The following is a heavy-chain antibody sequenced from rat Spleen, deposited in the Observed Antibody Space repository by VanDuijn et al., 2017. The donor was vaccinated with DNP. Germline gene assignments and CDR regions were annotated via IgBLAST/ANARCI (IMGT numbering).Heavy chain of an antibody. J-gene: IGHJ2*01. D-gene: IGHD1-11*01. Sequence: EVQLVESGGDLVQPGRSLKVSCVVSGFTFNKYWMTWVRQVPGKGLEWVASITTSGDSTYSPDSVEGRFTISRDNAKNTLYLQMNSLRSEDTATYYCARGGRSYFDYWGQGVMVTVSS. CDR1: GFTFNKYW. V-gene: IGHV5-31*01. CDR3: ARGGRSYFDY. CDR2: ITTSGDST.